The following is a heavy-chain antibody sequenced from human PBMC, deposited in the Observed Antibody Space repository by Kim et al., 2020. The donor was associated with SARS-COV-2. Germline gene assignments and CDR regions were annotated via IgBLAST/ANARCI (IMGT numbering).Heavy chain of an antibody. V-gene: IGHV1-69*13. J-gene: IGHJ5*01. CDR2: IIPIFGTA. Sequence: SVKVSCKASGGTFSSYAISWVRQAPGQGLEWMGGIIPIFGTANYAQKFQGRVTITADESTSTAYMELSSLRSEDTAVYYCASQPYGSGLTVANWFDPWGQGTLVTVSS. CDR3: ASQPYGSGLTVANWFDP. CDR1: GGTFSSYA. D-gene: IGHD3-10*01.